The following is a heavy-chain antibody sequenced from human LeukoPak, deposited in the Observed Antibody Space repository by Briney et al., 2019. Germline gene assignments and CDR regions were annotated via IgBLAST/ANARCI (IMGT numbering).Heavy chain of an antibody. V-gene: IGHV3-23*01. CDR1: GFTFSSYA. CDR2: ISGSGGST. Sequence: GGSLGLSCAASGFTFSSYAMSWVRQAPGKGLEWVSAISGSGGSTYYADSVKGRFTISRDNSKNTLYLQMNSLRAEDTAVYYCAKDLEQLVPVGMDVWGQGTTVTVSS. J-gene: IGHJ6*02. CDR3: AKDLEQLVPVGMDV. D-gene: IGHD6-6*01.